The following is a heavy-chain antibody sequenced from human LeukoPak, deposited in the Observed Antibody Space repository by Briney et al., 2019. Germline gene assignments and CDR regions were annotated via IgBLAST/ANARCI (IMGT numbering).Heavy chain of an antibody. CDR3: ASGYYDSSGYYLYYFDY. D-gene: IGHD3-22*01. CDR1: GFTFSSYS. J-gene: IGHJ4*02. Sequence: GGSLRLSCAASGFTFSSYSMNWVRQAPGKGLEWVSSISSSSSYIYYADSVKGRFTISRDNSKNTLYLQMNSLRAEDTAVYYCASGYYDSSGYYLYYFDYWGQGTLVTVSS. CDR2: ISSSSSYI. V-gene: IGHV3-21*01.